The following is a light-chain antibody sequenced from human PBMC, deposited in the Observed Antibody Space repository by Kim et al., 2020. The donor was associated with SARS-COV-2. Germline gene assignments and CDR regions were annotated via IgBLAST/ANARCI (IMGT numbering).Light chain of an antibody. CDR3: KQYNSWPYT. CDR1: QSVSSN. J-gene: IGKJ2*01. V-gene: IGKV3-15*01. CDR2: GAS. Sequence: EIVMTQSPATLSVSPGERATLSCRASQSVSSNLAWYQQKPGQAPRLLIYGASTRATGIPARFSGSGSGTEFTLTISSLQSEDFAVYYCKQYNSWPYTCGQGTKLEI.